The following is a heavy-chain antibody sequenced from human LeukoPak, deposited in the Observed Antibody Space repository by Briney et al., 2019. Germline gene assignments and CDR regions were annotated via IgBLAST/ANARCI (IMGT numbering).Heavy chain of an antibody. J-gene: IGHJ4*02. D-gene: IGHD1-26*01. CDR1: GFTFSTYA. V-gene: IGHV3-23*05. Sequence: PGGSLRLSCAASGFTFSTYAMSWVRQAPGKGLEWVSSIYGSGISTYYADSVKGRFTISRDNSKNTLYLQMNSLRAEDTAVYYGAKDLGISRLSFDYWGEGTLVTVSS. CDR2: IYGSGIST. CDR3: AKDLGISRLSFDY.